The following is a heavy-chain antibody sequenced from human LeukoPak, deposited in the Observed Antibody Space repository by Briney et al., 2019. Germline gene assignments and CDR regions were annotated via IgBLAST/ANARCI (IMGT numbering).Heavy chain of an antibody. Sequence: GGSLRLSCSVSGFAFSTYWMSWVRQAPGKGLEWVANMRRDGNESSYLDSGRCRFTISRDNAKNSLYLQMNSLRAEDTAVYYCSREAYCGGDCYSEVGFDAFDIWGQGTMVTVSS. D-gene: IGHD2-21*02. CDR1: GFAFSTYW. J-gene: IGHJ3*02. V-gene: IGHV3-7*01. CDR2: MRRDGNES. CDR3: SREAYCGGDCYSEVGFDAFDI.